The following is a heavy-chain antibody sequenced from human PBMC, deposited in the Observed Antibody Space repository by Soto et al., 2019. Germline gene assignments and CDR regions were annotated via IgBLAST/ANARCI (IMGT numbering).Heavy chain of an antibody. D-gene: IGHD2-8*01. CDR1: GFTFSNYA. J-gene: IGHJ4*02. CDR3: ADGVTNGWKRGSY. Sequence: GGSLRLSCAASGFTFSNYAMSWVRQAPGKGLEWVSMISGSGDRTYYADSVKGRFTIYRDNSKNTLYLQLNRLRVEDTALYYCADGVTNGWKRGSYWGQGTLVTVSS. CDR2: ISGSGDRT. V-gene: IGHV3-23*01.